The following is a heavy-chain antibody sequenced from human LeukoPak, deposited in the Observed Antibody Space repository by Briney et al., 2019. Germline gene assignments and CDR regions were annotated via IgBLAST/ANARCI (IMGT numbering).Heavy chain of an antibody. CDR3: ARGGGGVGYNL. V-gene: IGHV4-59*01. Sequence: SETLSLTCTVSGGSISSYYWSWIRQPPGKGLEGIGYTYYSGNTNYNPSLKSRVTIFINISNNLFSQKLSSVTAAHLGVYYCARGGGGVGYNLWGQGIPVTVSS. D-gene: IGHD5-24*01. CDR2: TYYSGNT. J-gene: IGHJ4*02. CDR1: GGSISSYY.